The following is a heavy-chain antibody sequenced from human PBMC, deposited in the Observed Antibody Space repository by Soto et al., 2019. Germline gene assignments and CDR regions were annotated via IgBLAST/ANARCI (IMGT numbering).Heavy chain of an antibody. CDR3: ARVYSSSSRYFDY. J-gene: IGHJ4*02. Sequence: ASVKVSCKTSGYTFSNYGITWVRQAPGQPLEWLGWISLYSDGTNYAQKFQGRVTITADESTSTAYMELSSLRSEDTAVYYCARVYSSSSRYFDYWGQGTLVTVSS. V-gene: IGHV1-18*01. D-gene: IGHD6-6*01. CDR2: ISLYSDGT. CDR1: GYTFSNYG.